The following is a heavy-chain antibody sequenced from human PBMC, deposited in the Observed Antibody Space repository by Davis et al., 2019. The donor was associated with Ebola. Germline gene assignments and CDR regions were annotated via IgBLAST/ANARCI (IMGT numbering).Heavy chain of an antibody. V-gene: IGHV1-3*01. Sequence: ASVKVSCKASGYTFTSYAMHWVRQAPGQRLEWMGWINAGNGNTKYSQKFQGRVTITRDTSASTAYMELSSLRSEDTAVYYCAREGTVLRFLEWLLFDYWGQGTLVTVSS. D-gene: IGHD3-3*01. CDR1: GYTFTSYA. CDR3: AREGTVLRFLEWLLFDY. J-gene: IGHJ4*02. CDR2: INAGNGNT.